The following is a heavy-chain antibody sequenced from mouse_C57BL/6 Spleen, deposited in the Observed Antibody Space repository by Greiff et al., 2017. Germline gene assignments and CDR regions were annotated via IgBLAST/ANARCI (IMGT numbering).Heavy chain of an antibody. D-gene: IGHD4-1*01. J-gene: IGHJ4*01. CDR3: ARHRTGTGAMDY. V-gene: IGHV5-12*01. CDR1: GFTFSDYY. Sequence: DVMLVESGGGLVQPGGSLKLSCAGSGFTFSDYYMYWVRQTPEKRLEWVAYISNGGGSTYYPDTVKGRFTISRDNAKNTLYLQMSRLKSEDTAMYYCARHRTGTGAMDYWGQGTSVTVSS. CDR2: ISNGGGST.